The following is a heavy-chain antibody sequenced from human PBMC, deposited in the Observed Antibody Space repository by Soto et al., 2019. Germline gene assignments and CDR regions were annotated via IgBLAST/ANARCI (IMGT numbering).Heavy chain of an antibody. CDR1: GFTFNTYA. D-gene: IGHD3-22*01. J-gene: IGHJ4*02. CDR3: ARTYDSSGPFDY. V-gene: IGHV3-30-3*01. CDR2: ISYDGSNK. Sequence: QVQLVESGGGVVQPGRSLRLSCAASGFTFNTYAMHWVRQAPGKGLEWVAVISYDGSNKYYAESVKGRFTISRDNSKNTLYLQMNSLRAEDTAVYYCARTYDSSGPFDYWGQGTLVTVSA.